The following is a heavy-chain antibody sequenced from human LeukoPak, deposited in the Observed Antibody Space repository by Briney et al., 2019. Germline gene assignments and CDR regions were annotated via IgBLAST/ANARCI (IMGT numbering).Heavy chain of an antibody. D-gene: IGHD2/OR15-2a*01. CDR1: GGSFSGYY. J-gene: IGHJ6*02. CDR3: ARGLFFSSGGYYGMDV. Sequence: SETLSLTCAVYGGSFSGYYWSWIRQPPGKGLEWIGEINHSGSTNYNPSLKSRVTISVDTSKNQFSLKLSSVTAADTAVYYCARGLFFSSGGYYGMDVWGQGTTVTVSS. V-gene: IGHV4-34*01. CDR2: INHSGST.